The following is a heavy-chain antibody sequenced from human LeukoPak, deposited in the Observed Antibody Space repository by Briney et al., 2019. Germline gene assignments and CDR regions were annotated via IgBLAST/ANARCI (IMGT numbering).Heavy chain of an antibody. V-gene: IGHV3-21*01. Sequence: PGGSLRLSCAASGFTFSSYSMNWVRQAPGKGLEWVSSISSSSYIYYADSVKGRFTISRDNAKNSLYLQMNSLRAEDTAVYYCARDLDPRVGYCSSTSCSYFDYWGQGTLVTVSS. J-gene: IGHJ4*02. CDR3: ARDLDPRVGYCSSTSCSYFDY. D-gene: IGHD2-2*01. CDR2: ISSSSYI. CDR1: GFTFSSYS.